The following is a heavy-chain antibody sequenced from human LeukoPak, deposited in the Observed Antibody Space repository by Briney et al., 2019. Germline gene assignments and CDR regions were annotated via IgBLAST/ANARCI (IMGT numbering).Heavy chain of an antibody. CDR3: ARAQEGGYFQH. CDR2: IIPILGIA. CDR1: GGTFSSYA. Sequence: SVKVSCKASGGTFSSYAISWVRQAPGQGLEWMGRIIPILGIANYAQKFQGRVTITADKSTSTAYMELSSLRSEDTAVYYCARAQEGGYFQHWGQGTLVTVSS. J-gene: IGHJ1*01. V-gene: IGHV1-69*04. D-gene: IGHD3-16*01.